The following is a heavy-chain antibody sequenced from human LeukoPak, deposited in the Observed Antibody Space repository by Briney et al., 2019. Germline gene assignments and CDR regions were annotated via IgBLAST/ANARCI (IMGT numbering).Heavy chain of an antibody. J-gene: IGHJ6*03. Sequence: ASVKVSCKASGYTFTGYYIHWVRQAPGQGLEWVGWINPKSGSTSYAQKLQGRVSMTTDTSTSTAYMDLRSLRSDDTAVYYCARDLRYSSGWSTSGMDVWGKGTTVTISS. V-gene: IGHV1-2*02. D-gene: IGHD6-19*01. CDR1: GYTFTGYY. CDR3: ARDLRYSSGWSTSGMDV. CDR2: INPKSGST.